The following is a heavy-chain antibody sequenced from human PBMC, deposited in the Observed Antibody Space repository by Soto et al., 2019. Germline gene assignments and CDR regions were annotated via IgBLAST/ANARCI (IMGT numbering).Heavy chain of an antibody. CDR3: AGTLGVFGVLDYYYYYGMDV. V-gene: IGHV1-46*01. CDR2: INPSGGST. J-gene: IGHJ6*02. CDR1: GYTFTSYY. D-gene: IGHD3-3*01. Sequence: ASVKVSCKASGYTFTSYYMHWVRQAPGQGLEWMGIINPSGGSTSYAQKFQGRVTMTRDTSTSTVYMELSSLRSEDTAVYYCAGTLGVFGVLDYYYYYGMDVWGQGTTVTVSS.